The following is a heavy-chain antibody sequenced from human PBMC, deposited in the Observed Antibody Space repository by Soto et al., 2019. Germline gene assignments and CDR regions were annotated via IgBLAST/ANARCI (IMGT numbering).Heavy chain of an antibody. V-gene: IGHV4-4*02. CDR3: ARETAMGTRYFDY. CDR2: IYYSGST. CDR1: GGSISSSNW. J-gene: IGHJ4*02. Sequence: QVQLQESGPGLVKPSGTLSLTCAVSGGSISSSNWWSWVRQPPGKGLEWIGEIYYSGSTNYNPSPKSRVTMSVDKSNNQFSLKLSSVTAADTAVYYCARETAMGTRYFDYWGQGTLVTVSS. D-gene: IGHD5-18*01.